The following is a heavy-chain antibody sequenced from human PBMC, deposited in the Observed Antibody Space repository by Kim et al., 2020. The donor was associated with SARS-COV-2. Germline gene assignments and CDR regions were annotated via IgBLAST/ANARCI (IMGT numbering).Heavy chain of an antibody. D-gene: IGHD5-18*01. CDR2: IIPIFGTA. CDR1: GCTFSSYA. Sequence: SVKVSCKASGCTFSSYAISWVRQAPGQGLEWMGGIIPIFGTANYAQKFQGRVTITADESTSTAYMELSSLRSEDTAVYYCARDGRALWLPYYYYGMDVWGQGTTVTVSS. CDR3: ARDGRALWLPYYYYGMDV. V-gene: IGHV1-69*13. J-gene: IGHJ6*02.